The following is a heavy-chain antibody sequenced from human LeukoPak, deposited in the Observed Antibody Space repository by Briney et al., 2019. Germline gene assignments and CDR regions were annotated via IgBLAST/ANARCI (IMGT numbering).Heavy chain of an antibody. D-gene: IGHD3-16*01. Sequence: PGGSLRLSCAASGFTFSSYAMSWVRQAPGKGLEWVSAISGSGGSTYYADSVKGRFTISRDNSKNTLYLQMNSLRAEDTAVYYCAKDFYDYVWGSSLIYAFDIWGQGTMVTVSS. J-gene: IGHJ3*02. CDR2: ISGSGGST. CDR1: GFTFSSYA. V-gene: IGHV3-23*01. CDR3: AKDFYDYVWGSSLIYAFDI.